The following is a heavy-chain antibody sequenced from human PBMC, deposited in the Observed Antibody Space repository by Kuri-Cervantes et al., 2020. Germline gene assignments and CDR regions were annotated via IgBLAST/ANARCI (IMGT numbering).Heavy chain of an antibody. CDR2: INPNSGGT. Sequence: ASVKVSCKASGYTFTSYGISWVRQAPGQGLEWMGWINPNSGGTNYAQKFQGSVTMTRDTSISTAYMELSRLRSDDTAIYYCARDSFYDSRGYLGEGVIDYWGQGTLVTVSS. D-gene: IGHD3-22*01. J-gene: IGHJ4*02. CDR3: ARDSFYDSRGYLGEGVIDY. V-gene: IGHV1-2*02. CDR1: GYTFTSYG.